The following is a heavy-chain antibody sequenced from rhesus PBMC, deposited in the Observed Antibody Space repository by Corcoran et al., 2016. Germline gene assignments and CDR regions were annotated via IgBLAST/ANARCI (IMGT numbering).Heavy chain of an antibody. CDR2: IMYSGST. Sequence: QVQLQESGPGLVKPSATLSLTLAASASSISGYYWTWLRHAPGKGLEWIGYIMYSGSTSYNPSLKRRVTISRDTAKKQFSLKLSYVTVADTAVYYCARDLRQADYWGQGVLVTVSS. CDR1: ASSISGYY. CDR3: ARDLRQADY. V-gene: IGHV4-122*02. J-gene: IGHJ4*01.